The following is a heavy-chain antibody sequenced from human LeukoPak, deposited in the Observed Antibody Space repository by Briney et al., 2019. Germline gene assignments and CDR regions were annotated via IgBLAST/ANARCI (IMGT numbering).Heavy chain of an antibody. J-gene: IGHJ5*02. V-gene: IGHV4-30-2*01. CDR1: GGSISSGGYS. CDR2: IYHSGST. D-gene: IGHD2-2*01. CDR3: ARVQYCSSTSCYGFWFDP. Sequence: SETLSLTCAVSGGSISSGGYSWSWIRQPPGKGLEWIGYIYHSGSTYYNPSLKSRVTISVDRSKNQFSLKLSSVTAADTAVHYCARVQYCSSTSCYGFWFDPWGQGTLVTVSS.